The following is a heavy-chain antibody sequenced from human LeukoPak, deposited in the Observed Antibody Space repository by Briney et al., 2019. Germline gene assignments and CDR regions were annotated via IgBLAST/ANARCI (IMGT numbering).Heavy chain of an antibody. Sequence: ASVKVSCKASGGTFTSYAMHWVRQAPGQRLEWMGWINAGNGNTKYSQKFQGRVTITRDTSASTAYMELSSLRSEDTAVYYCASLVTEAYGDSSLADAFDIWGQGTMVTVSS. CDR2: INAGNGNT. J-gene: IGHJ3*02. D-gene: IGHD4-17*01. V-gene: IGHV1-3*01. CDR3: ASLVTEAYGDSSLADAFDI. CDR1: GGTFTSYA.